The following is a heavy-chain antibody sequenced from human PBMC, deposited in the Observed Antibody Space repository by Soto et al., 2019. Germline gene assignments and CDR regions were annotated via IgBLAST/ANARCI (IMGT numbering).Heavy chain of an antibody. V-gene: IGHV6-1*01. CDR1: GDSVSSNSAA. CDR2: TYYRPKWFT. CDR3: ASQQPWLDY. D-gene: IGHD6-19*01. Sequence: SQTLSLTCAISGDSVSSNSAAWNWIRQSPSRGLEWLGRTYYRPKWFTGYAVSVQSRIRINADTSKNQFSLQLNSVTPEDTAVYYCASQQPWLDYWGQGTPVTVSS. J-gene: IGHJ4*02.